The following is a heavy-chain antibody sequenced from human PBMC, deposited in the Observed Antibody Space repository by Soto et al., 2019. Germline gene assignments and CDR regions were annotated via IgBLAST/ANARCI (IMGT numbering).Heavy chain of an antibody. CDR2: TYYKSKWYN. Sequence: PSQTLSLTFAISGDRVSSNRAAWNWIRQSPSRGLEWLGRTYYKSKWYNDYAVSVESRITINPDTSKNQLSLHLNSVTPEDAAVYYCARELDDGPNWFDPWGQGTLVTVSS. D-gene: IGHD1-1*01. J-gene: IGHJ5*02. CDR1: GDRVSSNRAA. V-gene: IGHV6-1*01. CDR3: ARELDDGPNWFDP.